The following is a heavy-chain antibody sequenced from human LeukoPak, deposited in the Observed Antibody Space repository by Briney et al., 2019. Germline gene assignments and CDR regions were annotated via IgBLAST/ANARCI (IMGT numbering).Heavy chain of an antibody. J-gene: IGHJ4*02. V-gene: IGHV5-51*01. Sequence: GESLKISCKGSGYSFPTYWIAWVRQMPGKGLEWMGIIYPDESDIRYSPSFQGQVTISADKSISTAYLQWSSLKASDTAMYYCARPPSRGYSSSFEYWGQGTLVTVSS. CDR3: ARPPSRGYSSSFEY. D-gene: IGHD2-2*03. CDR1: GYSFPTYW. CDR2: IYPDESDI.